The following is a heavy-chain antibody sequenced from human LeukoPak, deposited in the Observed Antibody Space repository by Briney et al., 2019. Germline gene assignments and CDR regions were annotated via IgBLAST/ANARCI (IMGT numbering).Heavy chain of an antibody. CDR2: IWNDGSNQ. D-gene: IGHD6-13*01. CDR3: ARGRTYTSSWFGDY. Sequence: GRSLRLSCAASGFTFSSYGMHWVRQAPGKGLEWVAVIWNDGSNQYYADSVRGRFTISRDNSKNTLFLEMNSLRAEDTAVYYCARGRTYTSSWFGDYWGQGTLVTVSS. CDR1: GFTFSSYG. J-gene: IGHJ4*02. V-gene: IGHV3-33*01.